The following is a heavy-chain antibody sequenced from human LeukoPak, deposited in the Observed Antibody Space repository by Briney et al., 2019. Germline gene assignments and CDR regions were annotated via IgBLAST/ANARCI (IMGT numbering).Heavy chain of an antibody. J-gene: IGHJ4*02. CDR3: AAGITMAQFDY. V-gene: IGHV3-21*01. CDR2: ISSSSSYI. Sequence: PGGSLRLSCAASGFTFSSYSMNRVRQAPGKGLEWVSSISSSSSYIYYADSVKGRFTISRDNAKNSLYLQMNSLRAEDTAVYYCAAGITMAQFDYWGQGTLVTVSS. CDR1: GFTFSSYS. D-gene: IGHD3-10*01.